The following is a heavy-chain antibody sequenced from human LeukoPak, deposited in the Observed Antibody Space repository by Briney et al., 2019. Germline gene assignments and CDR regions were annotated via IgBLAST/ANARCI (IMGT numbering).Heavy chain of an antibody. CDR1: GGFISSSNYY. J-gene: IGHJ5*02. CDR2: IYYSGST. Sequence: PSETLSLTCSVSGGFISSSNYYWGWIRQPPGKGLEWIGYIYYSGSTYYNPSLKSRVTISVDTSKNQFSLKLSSVTAADTAVYYCARHKGYYDILTGYPRPNWFDPWGQGTLVTVSS. V-gene: IGHV4-39*01. D-gene: IGHD3-9*01. CDR3: ARHKGYYDILTGYPRPNWFDP.